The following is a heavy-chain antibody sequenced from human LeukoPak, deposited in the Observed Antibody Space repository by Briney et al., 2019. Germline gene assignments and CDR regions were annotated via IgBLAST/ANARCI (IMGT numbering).Heavy chain of an antibody. CDR2: ISAYNGNT. Sequence: ASVKVSCKASGYTFTSYGLSWVRQAPGQGLEWMGWISAYNGNTNYAQKLQGRVTMTTDTSTSTPYRELRRLRSDDTAVYYCVRRSSGWTYYYYYGMDVWGQGTTVTVS. CDR1: GYTFTSYG. V-gene: IGHV1-18*01. D-gene: IGHD6-19*01. CDR3: VRRSSGWTYYYYYGMDV. J-gene: IGHJ6*02.